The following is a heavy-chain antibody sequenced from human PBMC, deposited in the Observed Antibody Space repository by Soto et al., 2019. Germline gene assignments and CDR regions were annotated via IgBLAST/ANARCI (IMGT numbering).Heavy chain of an antibody. Sequence: KTSETLPLTGTVSGGSISNYYCSWIRQTAVKALHWIWRISSSGSTNYKPSLKSRCTISIHTSENLFSLNLRSVTATHTAVYYCAREATILTRAMDVWGKGTTVAVSS. V-gene: IGHV4-4*07. J-gene: IGHJ6*04. CDR3: AREATILTRAMDV. CDR2: ISSSGST. D-gene: IGHD3-3*01. CDR1: GGSISNYY.